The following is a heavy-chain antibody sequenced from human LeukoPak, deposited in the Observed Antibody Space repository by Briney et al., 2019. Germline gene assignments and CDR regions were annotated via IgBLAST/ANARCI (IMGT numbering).Heavy chain of an antibody. Sequence: PSETLSLTCTVSGGSLSTNYWTWIRQPPGKGLEWIGYIFYSGSTNYNPSLRSRVTISLDTSKNQFSLKLSSVTAADTAIYYCARERVGGSGDFAYWGQGILVTVSS. CDR3: ARERVGGSGDFAY. J-gene: IGHJ4*02. V-gene: IGHV4-59*08. CDR2: IFYSGST. D-gene: IGHD6-19*01. CDR1: GGSLSTNY.